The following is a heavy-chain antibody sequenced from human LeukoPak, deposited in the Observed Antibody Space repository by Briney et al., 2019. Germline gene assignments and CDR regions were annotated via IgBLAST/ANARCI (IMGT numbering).Heavy chain of an antibody. J-gene: IGHJ5*02. CDR3: ARDQTGLYNWFDP. CDR2: IYHSGST. CDR1: GGSISSNNW. V-gene: IGHV4-4*02. D-gene: IGHD1-1*01. Sequence: PSETLSFTCAVSGGSISSNNWWSWVRQPPGKGLEWIGEIYHSGSTNYNPSLKSRVTISVDKSKNQFSLKLSSVTAADTAVYYCARDQTGLYNWFDPWGQGTLVTVSS.